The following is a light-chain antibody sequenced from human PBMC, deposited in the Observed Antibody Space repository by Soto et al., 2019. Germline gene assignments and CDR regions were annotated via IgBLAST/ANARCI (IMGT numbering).Light chain of an antibody. CDR3: QQYNSYWT. CDR2: DAS. V-gene: IGKV1-5*01. CDR1: QSISSW. Sequence: IHMTHSPSTLSASVLYRVTITFRASQSISSWLAWYQQKPGKAPKLLIYDASSLESGVPSRFSGSGSGTEFTLTISSLQPDDFATYYCQQYNSYWTFGQGTKVDI. J-gene: IGKJ1*01.